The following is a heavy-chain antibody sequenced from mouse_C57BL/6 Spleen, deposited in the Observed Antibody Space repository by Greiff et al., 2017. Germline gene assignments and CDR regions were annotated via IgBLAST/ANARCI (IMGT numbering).Heavy chain of an antibody. CDR1: GYAFSSYW. D-gene: IGHD2-4*01. J-gene: IGHJ3*01. Sequence: VQLQESGAELVKPGASVKISCKASGYAFSSYWMNWVKQRPGKGLEWIGQIYPGDGDTNYNGKFKGKATLTADKSSSTAYMQLSSLTSEDSAVYVCARIYYDDDAWFAYWGQGTLVTVSA. CDR2: IYPGDGDT. V-gene: IGHV1-80*01. CDR3: ARIYYDDDAWFAY.